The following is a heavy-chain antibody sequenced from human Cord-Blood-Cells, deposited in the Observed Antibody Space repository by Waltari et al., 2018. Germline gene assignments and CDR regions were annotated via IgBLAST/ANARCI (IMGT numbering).Heavy chain of an antibody. V-gene: IGHV3-53*01. J-gene: IGHJ3*02. CDR2: IYSGGST. CDR1: GFTVSSNY. Sequence: EVQLVESGGGLIQPGGSLRLSCAASGFTVSSNYMSWVRQAPGKGLEWVSVIYSGGSTYYADSVKGRFTISRDNSKNTLYLQMNSLRAEDTAVYYCARDGYGSGSYAFDIWGQGTMVTVSS. D-gene: IGHD3-10*01. CDR3: ARDGYGSGSYAFDI.